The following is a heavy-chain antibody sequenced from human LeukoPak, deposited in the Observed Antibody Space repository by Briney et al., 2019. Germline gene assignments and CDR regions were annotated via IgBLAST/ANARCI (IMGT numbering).Heavy chain of an antibody. V-gene: IGHV4-61*08. J-gene: IGHJ4*02. CDR2: IYYTGGT. Sequence: PSETLSLTCTVSGGSVSSGGYYWSWIRQPPGKGLEWIGFIYYTGGTNYNPSLKSRLTLSIDTSKNEFSLNLSSVNAADTAVYYCARVVVGTTLDYWGQGTLVTVSS. D-gene: IGHD1-26*01. CDR3: ARVVVGTTLDY. CDR1: GGSVSSGGYY.